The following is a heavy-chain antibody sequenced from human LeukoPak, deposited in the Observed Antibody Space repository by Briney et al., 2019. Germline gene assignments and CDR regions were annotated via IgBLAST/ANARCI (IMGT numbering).Heavy chain of an antibody. CDR2: ISYDGSNK. V-gene: IGHV3-30*03. CDR1: GFTFSSYG. CDR3: ARITMIDGGVDY. Sequence: GGSLRLSCAASGFTFSSYGMHGVRQAPGKGLEGVAGISYDGSNKYYADSVKGRFTISRDNSKNTLYLQMNSLRAEDTAVYYCARITMIDGGVDYWGQGTLVTVSS. J-gene: IGHJ4*02. D-gene: IGHD3-22*01.